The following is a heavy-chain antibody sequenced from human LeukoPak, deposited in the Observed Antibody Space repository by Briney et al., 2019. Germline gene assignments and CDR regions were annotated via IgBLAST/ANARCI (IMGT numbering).Heavy chain of an antibody. D-gene: IGHD2-15*01. CDR3: ARGRYCSADICTGGDSFDI. CDR2: KYARGSS. V-gene: IGHV4-4*07. CDR1: GGSISNYY. J-gene: IGHJ3*02. Sequence: SETLSLTCTVSGGSISNYYWSWIRQPAGKGLEWIGRKYARGSSNYNPPVQSRVTMSVDTSKNQFSLKLRSVAAADTAVYYCARGRYCSADICTGGDSFDIWGQGTMVSVSP.